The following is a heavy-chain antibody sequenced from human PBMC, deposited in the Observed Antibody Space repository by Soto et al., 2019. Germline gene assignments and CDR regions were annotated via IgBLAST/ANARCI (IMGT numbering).Heavy chain of an antibody. CDR2: INHSGST. CDR1: GGSFSGYY. D-gene: IGHD6-13*01. J-gene: IGHJ4*02. V-gene: IGHV4-34*01. Sequence: QVPLQQWGAGLLKPSETLSITCAVYGGSFSGYYWSWIRQPPGKGLERIGEINHSGSTNYNPYLKSLVTRSVETSKNQCSLKLSSVTAADTAVYYCAIGYCSSWCWDFDSWGQGTLVTV. CDR3: AIGYCSSWCWDFDS.